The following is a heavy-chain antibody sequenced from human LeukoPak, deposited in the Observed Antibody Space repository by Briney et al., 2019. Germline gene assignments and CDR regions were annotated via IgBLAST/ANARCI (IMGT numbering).Heavy chain of an antibody. J-gene: IGHJ4*02. Sequence: GGSLRLSCAASGFTFSSYWMSWVRQAPGKGLEWVSSISSSSSYIYYADSVKGRFTISRDNSKNTLYLQMNSLRAEDTAVYYCAKDGESGIDYWGQGTLVTVSS. CDR2: ISSSSSYI. D-gene: IGHD3-10*01. V-gene: IGHV3-21*04. CDR3: AKDGESGIDY. CDR1: GFTFSSYW.